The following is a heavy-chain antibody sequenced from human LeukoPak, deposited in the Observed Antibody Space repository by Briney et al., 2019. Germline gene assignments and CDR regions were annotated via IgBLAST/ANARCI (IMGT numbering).Heavy chain of an antibody. J-gene: IGHJ4*02. CDR3: ARDLGSGWMEGYFDY. CDR1: GFTLSSYG. Sequence: GGSLRLSCAASGFTLSSYGTPWVRPGPGKGLEGGAVIWYDGSNKYYADSVKGRFTISRDNSQNTLYLQMNSLRAEDTAVYYCARDLGSGWMEGYFDYWGQGTLVTVSS. CDR2: IWYDGSNK. V-gene: IGHV3-33*01. D-gene: IGHD6-19*01.